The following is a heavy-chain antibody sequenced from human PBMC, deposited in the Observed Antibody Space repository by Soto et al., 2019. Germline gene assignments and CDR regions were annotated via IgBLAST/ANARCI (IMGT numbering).Heavy chain of an antibody. CDR3: ARVGSGFVRGFDY. D-gene: IGHD5-12*01. CDR2: IYFSGNT. CDR1: GGSISNYY. Sequence: SETLSLTCTVSGGSISNYYWTWIRQPPGKGLECIGYIYFSGNTYYNPSLKSRVTISVDTSKNQFSLKLSSVTAADTAVYYCARVGSGFVRGFDYWGQGTLVTVS. J-gene: IGHJ4*02. V-gene: IGHV4-59*01.